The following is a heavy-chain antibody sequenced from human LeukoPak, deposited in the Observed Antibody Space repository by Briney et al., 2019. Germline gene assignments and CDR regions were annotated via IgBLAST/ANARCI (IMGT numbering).Heavy chain of an antibody. CDR2: IYYSGST. Sequence: SETLSLTCTVSGGSISSSSYYWGWIRQPPGKGLEWIGSIYYSGSTYYNPSLKSRVTISVDTSKNQFSLKLSSVTASDSALFYCARHRRGSYYDYWGQGTLVTVSS. V-gene: IGHV4-39*01. J-gene: IGHJ4*02. D-gene: IGHD1-26*01. CDR1: GGSISSSSYY. CDR3: ARHRRGSYYDY.